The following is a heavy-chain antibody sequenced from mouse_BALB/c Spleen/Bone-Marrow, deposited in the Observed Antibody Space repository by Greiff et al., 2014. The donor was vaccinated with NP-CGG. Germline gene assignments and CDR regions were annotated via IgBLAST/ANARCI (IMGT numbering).Heavy chain of an antibody. CDR1: GFSLTNYG. CDR2: IWADGST. CDR3: ARITTATGAMDY. J-gene: IGHJ4*01. Sequence: VKLVESGPGLVAPSQSLSITCTVSGFSLTNYGVHWVRQPPGKGLEWLGVIWADGSTNYNSALMSRLSISKDNSKSQVFFKMNSLQTDDTAMYYCARITTATGAMDYWGQGTSDTVSS. D-gene: IGHD1-2*01. V-gene: IGHV2-9*02.